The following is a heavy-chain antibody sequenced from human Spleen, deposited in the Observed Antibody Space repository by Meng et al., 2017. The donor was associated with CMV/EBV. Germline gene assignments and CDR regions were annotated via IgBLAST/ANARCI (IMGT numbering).Heavy chain of an antibody. J-gene: IGHJ4*02. CDR3: AKATRYYDSSGYYGLLDY. D-gene: IGHD3-22*01. CDR2: IRYDGSNE. Sequence: GGSLRLSCVASEFTFSSYGMHWVRQAPGKGLEWVAFIRYDGSNEYYADSVKGRFTISRDNSKNTLYLQMNSLRAEDTAVYYCAKATRYYDSSGYYGLLDYWGQGTLVTVSS. V-gene: IGHV3-30*02. CDR1: EFTFSSYG.